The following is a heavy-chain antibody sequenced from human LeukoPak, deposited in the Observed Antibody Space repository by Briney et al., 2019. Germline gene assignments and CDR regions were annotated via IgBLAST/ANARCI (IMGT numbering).Heavy chain of an antibody. CDR1: GFTFSNYV. D-gene: IGHD7-27*01. CDR2: IGTSGGDI. J-gene: IGHJ4*02. Sequence: GGSLRLSCAASGFTFSNYVMIWVRQAPGKGLEWVSIIGTSGGDIHYADSVKGRFGISRDNSKNTLSLQMNSLRVDDTAVYYCARDPNWGSGYWGQGTLVTVSS. V-gene: IGHV3-23*01. CDR3: ARDPNWGSGY.